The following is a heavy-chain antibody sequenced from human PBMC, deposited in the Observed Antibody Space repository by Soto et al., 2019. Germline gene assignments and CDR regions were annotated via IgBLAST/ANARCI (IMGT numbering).Heavy chain of an antibody. Sequence: QVQLVESGGGVVRPGTSLRLSCAASGSSFSGYAMHWVRQAPGKGLEWVAVISYDGSYNSYADSVKGRFTISRDNSKNTSYLQLNSPRDEDTAVYYCARAVGTAIREGIDYWGQGTLVIVSS. CDR3: ARAVGTAIREGIDY. V-gene: IGHV3-30*04. CDR1: GSSFSGYA. D-gene: IGHD2-21*02. CDR2: ISYDGSYN. J-gene: IGHJ4*02.